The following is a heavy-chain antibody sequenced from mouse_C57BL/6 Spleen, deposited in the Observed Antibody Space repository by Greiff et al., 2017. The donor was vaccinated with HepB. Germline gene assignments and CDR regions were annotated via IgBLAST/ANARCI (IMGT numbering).Heavy chain of an antibody. V-gene: IGHV1-74*01. J-gene: IGHJ1*03. Sequence: QVQLQQPGAELVKPGASVKVSCKASGYTFTSYWMHWVKQRPGQGLEWIGRIHPSDSDTNYNQKFKGKATLTVDKSSSTAYMQLSSLTSENSAVYYCAITTVVATIDWYFEGWGTGTTVTVAS. CDR3: AITTVVATIDWYFEG. CDR1: GYTFTSYW. CDR2: IHPSDSDT. D-gene: IGHD1-1*01.